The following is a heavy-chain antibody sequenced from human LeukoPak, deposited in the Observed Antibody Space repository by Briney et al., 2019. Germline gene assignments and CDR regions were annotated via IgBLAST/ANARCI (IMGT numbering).Heavy chain of an antibody. V-gene: IGHV3-30*02. D-gene: IGHD7-27*01. Sequence: GGSLRLSCAASGFTFSSYGMHWVRQAPGKGLEWVAFIRYDGSNKYYADSVKGRFSLSRDNSKNTLYLQMNSLRAEDTAVFYCAKSVNNWGSGGYYYDGVDVWGQGTTVTVSS. CDR2: IRYDGSNK. CDR3: AKSVNNWGSGGYYYDGVDV. J-gene: IGHJ6*02. CDR1: GFTFSSYG.